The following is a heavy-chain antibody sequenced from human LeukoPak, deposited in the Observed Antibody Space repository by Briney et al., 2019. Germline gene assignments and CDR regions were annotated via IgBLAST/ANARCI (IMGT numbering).Heavy chain of an antibody. CDR2: INHSGST. D-gene: IGHD3-9*01. V-gene: IGHV4-34*01. CDR1: GGSFSGYY. Sequence: SETLSLTCAVYGGSFSGYYWSWIRQPPGKGLEWIGEINHSGSTNYNPSLKSRVTISVDTSKNQFSLKLSSVTAADTAVYYCARGSSQWDISTGYSSVGAFDIWGQGTMVTVSS. CDR3: ARGSSQWDISTGYSSVGAFDI. J-gene: IGHJ3*02.